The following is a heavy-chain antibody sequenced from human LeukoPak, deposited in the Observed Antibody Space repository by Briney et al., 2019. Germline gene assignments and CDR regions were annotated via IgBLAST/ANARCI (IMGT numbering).Heavy chain of an antibody. J-gene: IGHJ6*03. Sequence: GGSLRLSCAASGFTFSSYSMNWVRQAPGKGLEWVSSISSSSSYIYYADSVKGRFTISRDNAKNSLYLQMNSLRAEDTAVYYCARDPAARSYMDVRGKGTTVTVSS. CDR3: ARDPAARSYMDV. CDR2: ISSSSSYI. V-gene: IGHV3-21*01. D-gene: IGHD6-6*01. CDR1: GFTFSSYS.